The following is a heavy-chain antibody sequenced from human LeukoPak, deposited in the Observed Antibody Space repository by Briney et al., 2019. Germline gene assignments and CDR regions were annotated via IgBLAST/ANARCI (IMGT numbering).Heavy chain of an antibody. Sequence: ASVKVSCKASGYTFTSYGISWVRQAPGQGLEWMGWISAYNGNTNYAQKLQGRVTMTTDTSTSTAYMELRSLRSDDMAVYYCARDWKDIVVVPAANDAFDIWGQGTMVTVSS. V-gene: IGHV1-18*03. J-gene: IGHJ3*02. CDR3: ARDWKDIVVVPAANDAFDI. CDR2: ISAYNGNT. D-gene: IGHD2-2*01. CDR1: GYTFTSYG.